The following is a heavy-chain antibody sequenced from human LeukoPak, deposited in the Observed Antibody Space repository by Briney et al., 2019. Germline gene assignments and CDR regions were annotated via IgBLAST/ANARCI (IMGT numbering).Heavy chain of an antibody. CDR1: GFTFSSYS. V-gene: IGHV3-21*01. Sequence: GRSLRLSCAASGFTFSSYSMNWVRQAPRKGLEWVSSISSSSSYIYYADSVKGRFTISRDNAKNSLYLQMNSLRAEDTAVYYCARTGIAGSYYYYYMDVWGKGTTVTISS. CDR2: ISSSSSYI. J-gene: IGHJ6*03. CDR3: ARTGIAGSYYYYYMDV. D-gene: IGHD6-13*01.